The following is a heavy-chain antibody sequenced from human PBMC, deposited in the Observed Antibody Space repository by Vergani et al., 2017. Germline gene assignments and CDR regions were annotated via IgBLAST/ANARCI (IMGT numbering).Heavy chain of an antibody. D-gene: IGHD2-2*01. CDR1: GYTFTSYG. V-gene: IGHV1-18*04. J-gene: IGHJ6*02. CDR3: ARDPAIVVVPAAPYYYYYYGMDV. Sequence: QVQLVQSGAEVKKPGASVTVSCMASGYTFTSYGISWVRQAPGQGLEWMGWISAYNGNTYYAQKLQGRVTMTTDTSTSTAYMELRNLRSDDTAVYYCARDPAIVVVPAAPYYYYYYGMDVWGQGTTVTVSS. CDR2: ISAYNGNT.